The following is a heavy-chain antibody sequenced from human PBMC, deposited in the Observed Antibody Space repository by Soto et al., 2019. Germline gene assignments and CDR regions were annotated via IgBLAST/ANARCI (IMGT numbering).Heavy chain of an antibody. CDR2: ISYDGSRK. V-gene: IGHV3-30*18. D-gene: IGHD5-12*01. Sequence: QVQLVESGGGVVQPGTSLTLSCSASGFIFSNYGMHWVRQAPGKGLEWVSIISYDGSRKHYIDSVKGRFTISRDNSKNTLDLQMNSLRAEDTAVYDCAKDIHPGRDTYHYGADYWGQGTLVAVSS. CDR3: AKDIHPGRDTYHYGADY. J-gene: IGHJ4*02. CDR1: GFIFSNYG.